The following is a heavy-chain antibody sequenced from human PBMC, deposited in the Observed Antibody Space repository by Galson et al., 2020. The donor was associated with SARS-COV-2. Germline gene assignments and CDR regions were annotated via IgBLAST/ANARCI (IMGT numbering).Heavy chain of an antibody. Sequence: ASVKVSCKASGYNINRYGISWVRQAPGQGLEWMGWISAYTVNTNYAQNLQARVTMTTDTSTSTAYMELRSLRSDDTAVYYCATVVGATSAFDIWGQGSMVTVSS. CDR2: ISAYTVNT. D-gene: IGHD1-26*01. V-gene: IGHV1-18*01. CDR1: GYNINRYG. CDR3: ATVVGATSAFDI. J-gene: IGHJ3*02.